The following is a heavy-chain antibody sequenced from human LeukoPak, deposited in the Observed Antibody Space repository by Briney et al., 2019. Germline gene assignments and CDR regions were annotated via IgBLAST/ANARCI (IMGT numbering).Heavy chain of an antibody. CDR3: ARGRITIFGVVMGDAFDI. CDR1: GGSISSYY. CDR2: IYYSGST. V-gene: IGHV4-59*01. D-gene: IGHD3-3*01. Sequence: SETLSLTCTVSGGSISSYYWSWIRQPPGKGLEWLGYIYYSGSTNYNPSLKSRVTISVDTSKNQFSLKLSSVTAADTAVYYCARGRITIFGVVMGDAFDIWGQGTMVTVSS. J-gene: IGHJ3*02.